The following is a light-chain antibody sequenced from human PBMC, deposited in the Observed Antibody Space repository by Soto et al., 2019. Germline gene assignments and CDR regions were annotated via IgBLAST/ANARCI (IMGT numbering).Light chain of an antibody. J-gene: IGKJ1*01. V-gene: IGKV1-5*03. Sequence: DIQMTQSPSTLSASIGDTVTITCRTSQSVDTWLAWYQHKAGKAPKLLIYRASSLATGVPSRFSGSGSGTEFTLTRTSLQPDDFATYCGQHYNDYSRVFGQGTEVEIK. CDR2: RAS. CDR1: QSVDTW. CDR3: QHYNDYSRV.